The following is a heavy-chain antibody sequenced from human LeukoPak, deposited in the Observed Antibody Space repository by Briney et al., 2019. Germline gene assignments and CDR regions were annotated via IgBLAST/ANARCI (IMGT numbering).Heavy chain of an antibody. Sequence: SVTVSCTASGGTFSSYAISWVRQAPGQGLEWMGGIIPIFGTANYAQKFQGRVTITADESTSTAYMELSSLRSEDTAVYYCARDYYDSSGYYEFHYYGMDVWGQGTTVTVSS. CDR3: ARDYYDSSGYYEFHYYGMDV. CDR1: GGTFSSYA. D-gene: IGHD3-22*01. V-gene: IGHV1-69*13. J-gene: IGHJ6*02. CDR2: IIPIFGTA.